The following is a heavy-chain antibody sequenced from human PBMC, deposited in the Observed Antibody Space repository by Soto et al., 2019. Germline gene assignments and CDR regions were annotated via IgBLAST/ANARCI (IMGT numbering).Heavy chain of an antibody. CDR3: ARDRVSVSINYSNLKSNYCINSIDV. J-gene: IGHJ6*02. D-gene: IGHD4-4*01. CDR2: IIPIFGTA. Sequence: SVKVSCKASGGTFSSYAISWVRQAPGQGLEWMGGIIPIFGTANYAQKFQGRVTITADESTSTAYMELSSLRCEDTAVYYCARDRVSVSINYSNLKSNYCINSIDVWGQGTTVTIS. CDR1: GGTFSSYA. V-gene: IGHV1-69*13.